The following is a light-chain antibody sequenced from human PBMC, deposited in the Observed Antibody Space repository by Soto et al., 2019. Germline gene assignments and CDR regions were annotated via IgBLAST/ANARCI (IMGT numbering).Light chain of an antibody. J-gene: IGKJ1*01. CDR3: MQSLQTPLT. Sequence: DIVMTQSPLSLPVTPGEPASISCRSSQSLLKRNGYNRLEWYLQKPGQSPQLLIYLGSNRASGVPDRFSGSGSGTDFTLKISRVEAEDVGVYFCMQSLQTPLTFGQGTKVEIK. CDR2: LGS. CDR1: QSLLKRNGYNR. V-gene: IGKV2-28*01.